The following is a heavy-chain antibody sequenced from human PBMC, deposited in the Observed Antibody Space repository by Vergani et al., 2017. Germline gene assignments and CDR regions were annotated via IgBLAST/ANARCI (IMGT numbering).Heavy chain of an antibody. CDR2: ISSNGGST. D-gene: IGHD5-12*01. Sequence: EVQLVESGGGLVQPGGSPRLSCAASGFTFSSYAMHWVRQAPGKGLEYVSAISSNGGSTYYANSVKGRFTISRDNSKNTLYLQMGSLRAEDMAVYYCARERLRDFDYWGQGTLVTVSS. J-gene: IGHJ4*02. CDR1: GFTFSSYA. V-gene: IGHV3-64*01. CDR3: ARERLRDFDY.